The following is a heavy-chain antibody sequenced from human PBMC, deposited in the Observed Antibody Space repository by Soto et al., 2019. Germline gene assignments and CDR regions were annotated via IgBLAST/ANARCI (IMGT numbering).Heavy chain of an antibody. CDR3: ARHGGCSGGSCNPNFDY. V-gene: IGHV4-59*08. Sequence: SETLSLTCTVSGGSISSYYWSWIRQPPVKGLEWIGYIYYSGSTNYNPSLKSRVTISVDTSKNQFSLKLSSVTAADTAVYYCARHGGCSGGSCNPNFDYWGQGTLVTVSS. D-gene: IGHD2-15*01. CDR1: GGSISSYY. J-gene: IGHJ4*02. CDR2: IYYSGST.